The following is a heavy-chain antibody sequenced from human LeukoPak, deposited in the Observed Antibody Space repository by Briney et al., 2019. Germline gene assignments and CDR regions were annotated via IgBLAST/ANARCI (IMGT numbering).Heavy chain of an antibody. D-gene: IGHD3-22*01. V-gene: IGHV3-53*01. CDR2: IYSGGST. Sequence: PGGSLRLSCAASEFTVSSNYMSWVRQAPGKGPEWVSVIYSGGSTYYADSVKGRFTISRDNSKNTLYLQMNSLRAEDTAVYYCAGGYYYDSSGYPPLRYWGQGTLVTVSS. CDR3: AGGYYYDSSGYPPLRY. J-gene: IGHJ4*02. CDR1: EFTVSSNY.